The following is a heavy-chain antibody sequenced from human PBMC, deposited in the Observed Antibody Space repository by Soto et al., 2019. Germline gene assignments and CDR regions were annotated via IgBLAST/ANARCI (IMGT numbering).Heavy chain of an antibody. CDR1: GYTFTTYA. D-gene: IGHD6-13*01. V-gene: IGHV1-3*05. J-gene: IGHJ5*02. CDR2: IVTGNGDT. Sequence: QVQLVQSGAEEKQPGASVKVSCKTSGYTFTTYAVHWVRQAPGQRLEWMGWIVTGNGDTRYSEKFQGRVSITRDTSATTAYMELSSLRSEDTAVYYCARDGATAGTPRNWFDPWGQGTLVTVSS. CDR3: ARDGATAGTPRNWFDP.